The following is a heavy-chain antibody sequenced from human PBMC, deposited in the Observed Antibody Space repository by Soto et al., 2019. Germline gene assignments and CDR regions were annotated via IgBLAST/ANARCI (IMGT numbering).Heavy chain of an antibody. V-gene: IGHV4-34*01. J-gene: IGHJ4*02. D-gene: IGHD2-15*01. CDR1: GGSFSGYY. CDR2: INHSGST. CDR3: ARLPGYCSGDGCRIDY. Sequence: TSETLSLTCAVYGGSFSGYYWSWIRQPPGKGLEWIGEINHSGSTYYNPSLKSRVTISVDTSKNQFSLKLSSVTAADTAVYFCARLPGYCSGDGCRIDYWGQGTLVTVSS.